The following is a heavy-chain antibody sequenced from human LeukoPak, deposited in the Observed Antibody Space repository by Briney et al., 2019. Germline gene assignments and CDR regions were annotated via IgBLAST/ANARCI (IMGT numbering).Heavy chain of an antibody. J-gene: IGHJ5*02. CDR2: IIPIFGTA. D-gene: IGHD6-6*01. Sequence: APVKVSCKASGGTFSSYAISWVRQAPGQGLEWMGGIIPIFGTANYAQKFQGRVTITADESTSTAYMELSSLRSEDTAVYYYARVGSSSSWGTDWFDPWGQGTLVTVSS. CDR3: ARVGSSSSWGTDWFDP. CDR1: GGTFSSYA. V-gene: IGHV1-69*01.